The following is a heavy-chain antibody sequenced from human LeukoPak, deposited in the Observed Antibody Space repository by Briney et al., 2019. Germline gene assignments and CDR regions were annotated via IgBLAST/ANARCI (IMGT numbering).Heavy chain of an antibody. D-gene: IGHD3-22*01. J-gene: IGHJ4*02. CDR2: IYTSGST. CDR1: GGSISSYY. V-gene: IGHV4-4*07. Sequence: SETLSLTCPISGGSISSYYWSWIRPPAGKGLEWIGRIYTSGSTNYNPSLKSRVTMSVDTSKNQFSLKLSSVTAADTAVYYCARGAYDSSGYDYWGQGTLVTVSS. CDR3: ARGAYDSSGYDY.